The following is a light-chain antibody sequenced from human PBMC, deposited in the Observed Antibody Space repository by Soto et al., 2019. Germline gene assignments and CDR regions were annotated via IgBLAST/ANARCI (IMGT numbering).Light chain of an antibody. CDR1: QNVGSSY. V-gene: IGKV3-20*01. CDR3: QQYGSSGT. J-gene: IGKJ1*01. CDR2: AAS. Sequence: EIVLTHSPGTLSLSPCERATLSFSASQNVGSSYLAWLQQKPGQAPRLLIYAASNRATGVPDRFSGSGSGTDFTLTISRLEPEDFAVYYCQQYGSSGTFGQGTKVDIK.